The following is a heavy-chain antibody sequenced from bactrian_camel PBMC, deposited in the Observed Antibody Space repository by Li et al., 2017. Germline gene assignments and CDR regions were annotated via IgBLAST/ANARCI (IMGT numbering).Heavy chain of an antibody. D-gene: IGHD1*01. V-gene: IGHV3S53*01. CDR2: IAMDSST. Sequence: HVQLVESGGGLVQPGGSLCLYCATSGYTKCMAWFRQVPGREREAVASIAMDSSTSYIDSVKGRFTISRDNAKDTVYLQMNALKPEDTAMYYCAADDPVVEGLVVACHRSGYKYWGQGTQVTVS. J-gene: IGHJ4*01. CDR3: AADDPVVEGLVVACHRSGYKY. CDR1: GYTKC.